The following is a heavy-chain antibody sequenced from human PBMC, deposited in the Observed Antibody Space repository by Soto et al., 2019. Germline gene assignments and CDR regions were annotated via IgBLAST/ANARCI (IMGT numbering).Heavy chain of an antibody. CDR2: INHSGST. D-gene: IGHD2-21*01. V-gene: IGHV4-34*01. CDR3: ARDGCGGDCYSGWFDP. J-gene: IGHJ5*02. CDR1: GGSFSGYY. Sequence: SETLSLTCAVYGGSFSGYYWSWIRQPPGKGLEWIGEINHSGSTNYNPSLKSRVTISVDTSKNQFSLKLSSVTAADTAVYYCARDGCGGDCYSGWFDPWGQGTLVTVSS.